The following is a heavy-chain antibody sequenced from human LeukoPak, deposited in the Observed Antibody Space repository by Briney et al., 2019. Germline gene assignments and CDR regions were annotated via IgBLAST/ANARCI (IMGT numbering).Heavy chain of an antibody. CDR1: GYTFTIYG. CDR2: ISAYNGNT. CDR3: ARNIWFGESADAFDI. J-gene: IGHJ3*02. D-gene: IGHD3-10*01. V-gene: IGHV1-18*01. Sequence: GASVKLSCKASGYTFTIYGISWVRQPPGQGLELMGWISAYNGNTNYSQKLQGRVTITTDTSTSTAYMDLSSLRSEDTAVYYCARNIWFGESADAFDIWGQGTMVTVSS.